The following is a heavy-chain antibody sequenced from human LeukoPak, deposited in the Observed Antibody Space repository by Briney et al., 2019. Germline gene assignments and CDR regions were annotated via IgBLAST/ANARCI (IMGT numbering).Heavy chain of an antibody. V-gene: IGHV3-30*04. CDR1: GFTFSSYA. Sequence: GGSLRLSCAASGFTFSSYAMHWVRQAPGKGLEWVAVMSYDGSNKYYADSVKGRFTISRDNSKNTLYLQMNSLRGEDTAVCYCAREAASRSCHYYYYMDVWGQGTPVTVSS. J-gene: IGHJ6*03. CDR2: MSYDGSNK. D-gene: IGHD6-13*01. CDR3: AREAASRSCHYYYYMDV.